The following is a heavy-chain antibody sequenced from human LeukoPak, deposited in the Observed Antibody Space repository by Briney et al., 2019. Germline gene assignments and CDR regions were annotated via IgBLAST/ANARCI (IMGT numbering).Heavy chain of an antibody. Sequence: EASVKVSCKASGYTFTGYYMHWVRQAPGQGLEWMGRINPNSGGTNYAQKFQGRVTMTRDTSISTAYMELSRLRSDDTAVYYWARGQSSSTRYFDYWGQGTLVTVSS. J-gene: IGHJ4*02. CDR1: GYTFTGYY. CDR3: ARGQSSSTRYFDY. D-gene: IGHD2-2*01. V-gene: IGHV1-2*06. CDR2: INPNSGGT.